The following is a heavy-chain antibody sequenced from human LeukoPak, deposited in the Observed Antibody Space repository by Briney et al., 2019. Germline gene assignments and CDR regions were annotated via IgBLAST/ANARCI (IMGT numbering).Heavy chain of an antibody. Sequence: GGSLRLSCAASGFKFLSFSVAWVRQAPGKGLGWVSAIPGSGDSTDYADSVKGRFTISRDNSKNTLYLQMNSLRAEDTAVYYCAKRSGVSYGYFDYWGQGTLVTVSS. CDR3: AKRSGVSYGYFDY. J-gene: IGHJ4*02. CDR1: GFKFLSFS. CDR2: IPGSGDST. D-gene: IGHD3-10*01. V-gene: IGHV3-23*01.